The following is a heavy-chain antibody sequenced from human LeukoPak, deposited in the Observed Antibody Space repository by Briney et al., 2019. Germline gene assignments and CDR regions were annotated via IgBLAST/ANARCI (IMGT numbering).Heavy chain of an antibody. Sequence: GASVTVSCTASGYTFSDYYIHWLRQAPGQGLEWMGWINPKSGGTNYARYFQGRVTITRDTSSTTVYMDLTRLRSDDTAVYFCARPLGSLKEYWWFDPWGQGTLVTVSS. CDR1: GYTFSDYY. CDR2: INPKSGGT. J-gene: IGHJ5*02. CDR3: ARPLGSLKEYWWFDP. D-gene: IGHD2/OR15-2a*01. V-gene: IGHV1-2*02.